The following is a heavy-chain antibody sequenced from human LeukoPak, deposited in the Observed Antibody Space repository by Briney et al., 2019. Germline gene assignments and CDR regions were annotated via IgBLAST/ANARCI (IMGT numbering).Heavy chain of an antibody. CDR3: ARTLPFYGMDV. D-gene: IGHD3-3*02. CDR2: IYYSGST. J-gene: IGHJ6*02. CDR1: GGSISSYY. V-gene: IGHV4-59*08. Sequence: SETLSLTCTVSGGSISSYYWSWIRQPPGKGLEWLGYIYYSGSTNYNPSLKSRVTISVDTSKNQFSLKLSSVTAADTAVYYCARTLPFYGMDVWGQGTTVTVS.